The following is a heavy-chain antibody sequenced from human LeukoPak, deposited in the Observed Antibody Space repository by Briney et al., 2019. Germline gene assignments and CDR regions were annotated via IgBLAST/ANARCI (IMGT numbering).Heavy chain of an antibody. D-gene: IGHD2-8*02. V-gene: IGHV4-59*01. J-gene: IGHJ4*02. CDR2: IYYSGST. CDR3: ARDRGGVMDY. Sequence: SETLSLTCTVSGGSISSYYWSRIRQPPGKGLEWIGYIYYSGSTNYDPSLKSRVTISVDTSKNQFSLKLSSVTAADTAVYYCARDRGGVMDYWGQGTLVTVSS. CDR1: GGSISSYY.